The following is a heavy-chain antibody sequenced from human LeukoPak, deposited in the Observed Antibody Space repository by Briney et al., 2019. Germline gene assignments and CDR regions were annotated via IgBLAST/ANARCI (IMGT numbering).Heavy chain of an antibody. Sequence: PGASLRLSCAASGFTFSTYAMSWVRQAPGKGLQWVSSISSSGGNTYYADSVKGRFTISRDNSKSTLYLQMNSLRAEDPAVYYCAKGYSSPFDPWGQGTLVTVSS. V-gene: IGHV3-23*01. CDR2: ISSSGGNT. J-gene: IGHJ5*02. D-gene: IGHD6-13*01. CDR1: GFTFSTYA. CDR3: AKGYSSPFDP.